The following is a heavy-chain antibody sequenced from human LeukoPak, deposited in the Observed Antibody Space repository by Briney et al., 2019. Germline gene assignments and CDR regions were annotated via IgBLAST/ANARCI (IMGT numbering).Heavy chain of an antibody. D-gene: IGHD4-11*01. CDR3: VAVTYTNYDDFDY. CDR1: GYTFTGNY. Sequence: GASVKVSCKASGYTFTGNYMHWVRQAPGQGLEWMGWIFPNSGGTEYALKFQGRVTMTRDTSISTAYMELSSLRSDDTAVYYCVAVTYTNYDDFDYWGQGTLVTASS. CDR2: IFPNSGGT. J-gene: IGHJ4*02. V-gene: IGHV1-2*02.